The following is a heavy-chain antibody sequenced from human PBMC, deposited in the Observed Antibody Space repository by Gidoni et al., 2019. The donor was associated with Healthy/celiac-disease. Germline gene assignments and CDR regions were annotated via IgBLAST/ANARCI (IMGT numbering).Heavy chain of an antibody. CDR3: ARDSMVRGVITKSYYYYGMDV. V-gene: IGHV3-48*04. CDR1: GFTFSSYS. CDR2: ISSSSSTI. D-gene: IGHD3-10*01. J-gene: IGHJ6*02. Sequence: EVQLVESGGGLVQPGGSLRLSCAGSGFTFSSYSMNWVRQAPGKGLEWVSYISSSSSTIYYADSVKGRFTISRDNAKNSLYLLMNSLRAEDTAVYYCARDSMVRGVITKSYYYYGMDVWGQGTTVTVSS.